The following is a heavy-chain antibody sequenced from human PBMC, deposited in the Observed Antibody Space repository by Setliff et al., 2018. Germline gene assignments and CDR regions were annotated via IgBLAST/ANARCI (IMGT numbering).Heavy chain of an antibody. J-gene: IGHJ6*03. V-gene: IGHV1-69*06. D-gene: IGHD6-6*01. CDR1: GYTFTGYY. Sequence: SVKVSCKASGYTFTGYYMHWVRQAPGQGLEWMGRIIPLFETTNYVEKFQGRVTITADKSTSTAYMELSRLTSEDTAVYYCALEYSNSSPTVYYYMDVWGKGTTVTVSS. CDR2: IIPLFETT. CDR3: ALEYSNSSPTVYYYMDV.